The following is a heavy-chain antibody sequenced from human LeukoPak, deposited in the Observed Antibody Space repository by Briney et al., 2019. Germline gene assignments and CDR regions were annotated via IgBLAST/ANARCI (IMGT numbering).Heavy chain of an antibody. V-gene: IGHV3-23*01. CDR3: ARDRPNYHENNGHYYQRDGDH. J-gene: IGHJ5*02. CDR1: GFTFNIYA. CDR2: MCGSAGCT. Sequence: TGGSLRLSCAASGFTFNIYAMSWVRLAPGKGLQWVASMCGSAGCTFYAGSVKGRFTISRDNSKNTLYLQMNSLRAEDTAIYFCARDRPNYHENNGHYYQRDGDHWGQGTLVTVSS. D-gene: IGHD3-10*01.